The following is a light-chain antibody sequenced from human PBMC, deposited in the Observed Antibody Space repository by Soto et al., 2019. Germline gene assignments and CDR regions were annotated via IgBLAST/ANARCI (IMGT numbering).Light chain of an antibody. J-gene: IGKJ1*01. V-gene: IGKV3-15*01. Sequence: VMTQSPGTLSVSPGERATLSCRASESVGGNLAWYQLKPGQAPRVLIYGASTRATGIPARFSGSGSGTEFTLTISSLQSEDFAVYYCQQYNNWFGTFGQGTKVEIK. CDR3: QQYNNWFGT. CDR2: GAS. CDR1: ESVGGN.